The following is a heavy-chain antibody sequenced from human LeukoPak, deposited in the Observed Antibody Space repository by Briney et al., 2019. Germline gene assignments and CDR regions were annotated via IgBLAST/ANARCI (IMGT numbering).Heavy chain of an antibody. CDR1: GFTFDDYA. Sequence: GGSLRLSCAASGFTFDDYAMHWVRQAPGKGLEWVSGISWNSGSIGYADSVKGRFTISRDNAKNSLYLQMNSLRAEDTALYYCAKDSVDGVFDYWGQGTLVTVPS. CDR2: ISWNSGSI. V-gene: IGHV3-9*01. J-gene: IGHJ4*02. D-gene: IGHD5-12*01. CDR3: AKDSVDGVFDY.